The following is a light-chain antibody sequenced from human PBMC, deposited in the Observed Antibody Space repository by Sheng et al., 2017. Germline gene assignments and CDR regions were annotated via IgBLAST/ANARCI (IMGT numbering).Light chain of an antibody. CDR2: GAS. CDR1: QTINTNY. Sequence: ETVLTQSPGTLSLSPGQSATLSCRASQTINTNYLAWYQQKPGQAPRLLIYGASTRATGIPDRFSGSGSGTDFTLTISRLEPEDFAVYYCQQYGTSPFTFGPGTKVDIK. CDR3: QQYGTSPFT. J-gene: IGKJ3*01. V-gene: IGKV3-20*01.